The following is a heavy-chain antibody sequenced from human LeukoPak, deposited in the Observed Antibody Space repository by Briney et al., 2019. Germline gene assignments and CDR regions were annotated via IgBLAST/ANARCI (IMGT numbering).Heavy chain of an antibody. CDR1: NGSVSSSSHY. D-gene: IGHD6-19*01. V-gene: IGHV4-61*01. Sequence: SETLSLTCTVSNGSVSSSSHYWGWIRQPPGKGLEWIGHFYNDGSPKYNPSLKSRVTISVDTSKSQVSLNLSSVTAADTAVYYCARGGAVAGTWDCYHSAMDVWGQGTTVTVTS. CDR2: FYNDGSP. CDR3: ARGGAVAGTWDCYHSAMDV. J-gene: IGHJ6*02.